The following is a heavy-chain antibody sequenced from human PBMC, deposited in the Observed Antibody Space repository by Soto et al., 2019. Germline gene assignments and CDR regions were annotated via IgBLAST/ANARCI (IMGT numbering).Heavy chain of an antibody. D-gene: IGHD3-10*01. CDR1: GGSITTTEYY. CDR2: IYHRGST. J-gene: IGHJ4*02. Sequence: QMQLQESGPGLVEPSQTLSLTCTVSGGSITTTEYYWSWIRQSPGKGLEWIGYIYHRGSTFYSPALQRRVTLSVDTSQNQFSLNLSSVTAADTAVYYGVRDRGGYGSNDCWGQGTLVIVSS. CDR3: VRDRGGYGSNDC. V-gene: IGHV4-30-4*01.